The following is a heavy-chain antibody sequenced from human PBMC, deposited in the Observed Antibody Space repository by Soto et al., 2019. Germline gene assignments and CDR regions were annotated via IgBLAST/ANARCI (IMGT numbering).Heavy chain of an antibody. J-gene: IGHJ3*02. D-gene: IGHD2-15*01. CDR2: IYYSGST. Sequence: PSETLSLTCTVSGGSISSYYWSWIRQPPGKGLEWIGYIYYSGSTNYNPSLKSRVTISVDTSKNQFSLKLSSVTAADTAVYYCARGDVVVVAEAFDIWGQGTMVTVSS. CDR3: ARGDVVVVAEAFDI. CDR1: GGSISSYY. V-gene: IGHV4-59*01.